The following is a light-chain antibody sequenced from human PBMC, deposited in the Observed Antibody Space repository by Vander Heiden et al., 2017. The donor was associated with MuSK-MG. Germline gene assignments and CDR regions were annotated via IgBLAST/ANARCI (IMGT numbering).Light chain of an antibody. CDR2: GAS. J-gene: IGKJ4*01. CDR1: QSVSSN. Sequence: EIVMMQSPATLSVSPGERATLSCRASQSVSSNLAWYQQKPGQAPRLLIYGASTRATGSPARFSGSGSGTEFTLTISSLQSEDFAVYYCQQYNNFALTFGGGTKVEIK. CDR3: QQYNNFALT. V-gene: IGKV3-15*01.